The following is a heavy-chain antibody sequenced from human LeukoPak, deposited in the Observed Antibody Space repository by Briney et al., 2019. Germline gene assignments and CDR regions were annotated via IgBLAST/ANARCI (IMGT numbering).Heavy chain of an antibody. D-gene: IGHD3-22*01. CDR2: ISGYNGNT. V-gene: IGHV1-18*01. J-gene: IGHJ4*02. Sequence: GASVKVSCKASGYTFTSYGIGWVRQAPGQGLEWMGWISGYNGNTNHAQQLQGRVTMTTDTSTHTAYMELRSLRSDDTAVYYCARSRTYYFDSSGYPLYFFDYWGQGTLVTVSS. CDR1: GYTFTSYG. CDR3: ARSRTYYFDSSGYPLYFFDY.